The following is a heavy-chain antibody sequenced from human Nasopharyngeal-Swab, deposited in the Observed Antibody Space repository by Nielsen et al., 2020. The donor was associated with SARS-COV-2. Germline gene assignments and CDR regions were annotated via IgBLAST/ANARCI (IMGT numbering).Heavy chain of an antibody. J-gene: IGHJ4*02. CDR3: ARDHPHTAIDY. CDR2: ISSSSSYI. V-gene: IGHV3-21*01. D-gene: IGHD5-18*01. Sequence: VRQAPGKGLEWVSSISSSSSYIYYADSVKGRFTISRDNAKNSLYLQMNSLRAEDTAAYYCARDHPHTAIDYWGQGTLVPSPQ.